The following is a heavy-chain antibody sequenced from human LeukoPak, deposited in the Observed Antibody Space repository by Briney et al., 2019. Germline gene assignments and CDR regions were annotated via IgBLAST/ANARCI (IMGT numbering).Heavy chain of an antibody. CDR3: ARDTMRVYSSSWYGPGARNNWFDP. J-gene: IGHJ5*02. CDR2: INPNSGGT. CDR1: GYTFTGYY. D-gene: IGHD6-13*01. V-gene: IGHV1-2*02. Sequence: WASVKVSCTASGYTFTGYYMHWVRQAPGQGLEWMGWINPNSGGTNYAQKLQGRVTMTTDTSTSTAYMELRSLRSDDTAVYYCARDTMRVYSSSWYGPGARNNWFDPWGQGTLVTVSS.